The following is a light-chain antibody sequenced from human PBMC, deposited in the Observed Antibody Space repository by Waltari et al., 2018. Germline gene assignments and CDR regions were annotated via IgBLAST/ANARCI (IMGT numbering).Light chain of an antibody. CDR2: DAS. J-gene: IGKJ1*01. CDR1: QSVSSY. Sequence: EIVLTQSPATLSLSPGERATLSCRASQSVSSYLAWYQQKPGQAPRLLIYDASNRATGIPARFSGSGSGTDFTLTISSLEPEDFAVYYCHQYYATPWTFGQGTKLEIK. V-gene: IGKV3-11*01. CDR3: HQYYATPWT.